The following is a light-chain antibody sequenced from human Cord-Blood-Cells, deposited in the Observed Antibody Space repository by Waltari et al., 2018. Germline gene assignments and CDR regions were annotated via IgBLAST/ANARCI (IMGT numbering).Light chain of an antibody. Sequence: QSALTQPASVSGSPGQSITISCTGTSSDVGGYNYVSWYQQHPGKAPTLMIYDVSNRPSGVSNRVSGSKSGNTASLTISGLQAEDEADYYCSSYTSSSRVFGGGTKLTVL. V-gene: IGLV2-14*01. CDR2: DVS. CDR3: SSYTSSSRV. J-gene: IGLJ2*01. CDR1: SSDVGGYNY.